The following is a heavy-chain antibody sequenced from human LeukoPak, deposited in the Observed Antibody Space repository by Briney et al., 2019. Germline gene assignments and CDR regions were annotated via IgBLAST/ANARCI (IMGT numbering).Heavy chain of an antibody. CDR3: ARVIDYDTSGYYLGY. Sequence: PSETLSLTCAVYGETFSGYYWSWIRQTPGKGLEWIGEINDSGSTSCSPSLKRRVSISVDTSNNQFSLKLTSVTAADTAVYYCARVIDYDTSGYYLGYWGQGTRVTVSS. D-gene: IGHD3-22*01. J-gene: IGHJ4*02. CDR2: INDSGST. V-gene: IGHV4-34*01. CDR1: GETFSGYY.